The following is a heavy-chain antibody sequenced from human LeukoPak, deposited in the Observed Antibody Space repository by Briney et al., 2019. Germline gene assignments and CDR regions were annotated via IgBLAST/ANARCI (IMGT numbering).Heavy chain of an antibody. V-gene: IGHV3-30-3*01. CDR3: ASGISSGYFHFDY. CDR2: ISYDGSNK. D-gene: IGHD3-22*01. Sequence: GGFLRLSCAASGSTFSSYARHWVRQAPGKGLEWVAVISYDGSNKYYADSVKGRFTISRDNSKNTPYLQMNSLRAEDTAVYYCASGISSGYFHFDYWGQGTLVTVSS. CDR1: GSTFSSYA. J-gene: IGHJ4*02.